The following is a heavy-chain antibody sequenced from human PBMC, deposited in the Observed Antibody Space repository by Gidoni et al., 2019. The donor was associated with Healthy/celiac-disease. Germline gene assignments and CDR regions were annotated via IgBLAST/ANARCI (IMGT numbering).Heavy chain of an antibody. Sequence: EVQLVESGGGLVKPGGSLRLSCAASGFTFSSYSMNWVRQAPGKGLEWVSSISSSSSYIYYAGSVKGRFTISRDNAKNSLYLQMNSLRAEDTAVYYCARDILKPKPVAFDIWGQGTMVTVSS. J-gene: IGHJ3*02. CDR3: ARDILKPKPVAFDI. CDR1: GFTFSSYS. V-gene: IGHV3-21*01. CDR2: ISSSSSYI. D-gene: IGHD2-21*01.